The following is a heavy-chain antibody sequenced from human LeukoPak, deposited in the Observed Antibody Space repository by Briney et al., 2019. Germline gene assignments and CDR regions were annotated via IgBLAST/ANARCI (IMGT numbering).Heavy chain of an antibody. CDR1: GFTFSSYS. V-gene: IGHV3-21*01. Sequence: KPGGSLRLSCAASGFTFSSYSMNWVRQAPGKGLEWVSSISSSSSYIYYADSVKGRFTISRDNAKNSLYLQMNSLRAEDTAVYYCASQDSGYDSQRIRSDYWGQGTLVTVSS. D-gene: IGHD5-12*01. J-gene: IGHJ4*02. CDR2: ISSSSSYI. CDR3: ASQDSGYDSQRIRSDY.